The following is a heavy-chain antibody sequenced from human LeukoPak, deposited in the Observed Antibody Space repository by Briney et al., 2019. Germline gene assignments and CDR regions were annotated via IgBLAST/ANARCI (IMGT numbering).Heavy chain of an antibody. J-gene: IGHJ4*02. V-gene: IGHV1-24*01. CDR2: FDPEDGET. CDR3: AGYYDSSGYYSHIAY. CDR1: GYTLTELS. Sequence: ASVKVSCKVSGYTLTELSMHWVRPAPGKGLEWMGGFDPEDGETIYAQKFQGRVTMTEDTSTDTAYMELSSLRSEDTAVYYCAGYYDSSGYYSHIAYWGQGTLVTVSS. D-gene: IGHD3-22*01.